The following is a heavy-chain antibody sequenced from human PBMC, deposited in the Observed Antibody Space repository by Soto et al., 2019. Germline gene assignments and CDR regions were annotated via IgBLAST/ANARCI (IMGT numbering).Heavy chain of an antibody. J-gene: IGHJ4*02. Sequence: PSETLSLTCTVSGGSISGSSYYWGWIRQPPGRGLEWIGAIYYSGSTYYNPSLMSRVTISLDKVNNQFSLKLTSVTAADTAVYYCAHRPIVGAAIWGQGTLVTVS. D-gene: IGHD1-26*01. CDR2: IYYSGST. CDR1: GGSISGSSYY. CDR3: AHRPIVGAAI. V-gene: IGHV4-39*07.